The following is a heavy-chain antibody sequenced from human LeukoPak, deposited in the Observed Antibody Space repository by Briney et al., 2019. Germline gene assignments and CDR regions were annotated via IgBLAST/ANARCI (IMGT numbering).Heavy chain of an antibody. Sequence: SETLSLTCSVSGDSIRSGSFHWDWIRQPAGKGLEGIGRIYITGSTDYNPSLKSRVPMSVDTSNNQFSLKLTSVTAADTAVYYCAKSWGYAANSLHIQHWGQGARVIVSA. CDR2: IYITGST. D-gene: IGHD4-23*01. J-gene: IGHJ1*01. V-gene: IGHV4-61*02. CDR1: GDSIRSGSFH. CDR3: AKSWGYAANSLHIQH.